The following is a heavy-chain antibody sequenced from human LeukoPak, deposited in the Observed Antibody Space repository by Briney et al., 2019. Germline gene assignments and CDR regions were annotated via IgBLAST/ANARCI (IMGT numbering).Heavy chain of an antibody. Sequence: PSETLSLTCTVSGGSISSSSYYWGWIRQPPGKGLEWIGSIYYSGSTYYNPSLKSRVTISVDTSKNQFSLKLSSVTAADTAMYYCARHGIPTLTTVAAENDYWGQGTLVTVSS. V-gene: IGHV4-39*01. CDR2: IYYSGST. CDR1: GGSISSSSYY. J-gene: IGHJ4*02. CDR3: ARHGIPTLTTVAAENDY. D-gene: IGHD4-23*01.